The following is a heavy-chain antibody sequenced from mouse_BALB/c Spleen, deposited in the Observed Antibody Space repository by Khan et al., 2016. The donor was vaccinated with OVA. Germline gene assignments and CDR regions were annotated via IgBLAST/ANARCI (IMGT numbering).Heavy chain of an antibody. CDR2: IIPSTVYT. Sequence: QVQLKESGAELARPGASVKMSCKASGYTFTSYTMHWVKQRPGQGLEWIGYIIPSTVYTNYNQKFKDKATLTADKSSSTAYMQLSSLTSEDSAVYSCARDFHYYGSRGAMDNWGQGTSVTVSS. CDR3: ARDFHYYGSRGAMDN. D-gene: IGHD1-1*01. V-gene: IGHV1-4*01. CDR1: GYTFTSYT. J-gene: IGHJ4*01.